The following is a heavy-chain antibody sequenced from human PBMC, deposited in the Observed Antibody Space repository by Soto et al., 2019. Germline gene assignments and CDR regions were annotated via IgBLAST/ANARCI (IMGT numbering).Heavy chain of an antibody. J-gene: IGHJ6*02. CDR3: ARGRGYSYGHYYYYGMDV. D-gene: IGHD5-18*01. CDR1: GGSFSGYY. CDR2: INHSGSN. V-gene: IGHV4-34*01. Sequence: QVQLQQWGAGLLKPSETLSLTCAVYGGSFSGYYWSWIRQPPGKGLEWIGEINHSGSNNYNPSLKSRVTISVDTSKNQFSLKLSSVTAADTAVYYCARGRGYSYGHYYYYGMDVWGQGTTVTVSS.